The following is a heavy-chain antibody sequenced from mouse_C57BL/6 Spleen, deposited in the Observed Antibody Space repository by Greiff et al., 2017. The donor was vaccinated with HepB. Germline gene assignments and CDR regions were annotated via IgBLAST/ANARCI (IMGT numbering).Heavy chain of an antibody. CDR1: GFNIKDDY. V-gene: IGHV14-4*01. CDR2: IDPENGDT. CDR3: TSRKRYFDY. Sequence: EVQGVESGAELVRPGASVKLSCTASGFNIKDDYMHWVKQRPEQGLEWIGWIDPENGDTEYASKFQGKATITADTSSNTAYLQLSSLTSEDTAVYYCTSRKRYFDYWGQGTTLTVSS. J-gene: IGHJ2*01.